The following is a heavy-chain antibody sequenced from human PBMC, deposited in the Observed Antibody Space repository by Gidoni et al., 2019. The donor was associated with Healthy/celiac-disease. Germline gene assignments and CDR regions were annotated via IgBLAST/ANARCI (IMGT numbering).Heavy chain of an antibody. J-gene: IGHJ5*01. CDR1: VFSYTNSA. D-gene: IGHD3-10*01. Sequence: EVELLESGGKLVQPGASLRLSCASSVFSYTNSAMGWVRQVPGKGVDWVSSISESGSKAYYADSVKGRFIISRDNSKNTLYLKMNSLRAEDTAVYYCAKDRRGSGSYGWFDSWGQGTLVTVAS. CDR3: AKDRRGSGSYGWFDS. CDR2: ISESGSKA. V-gene: IGHV3-23*01.